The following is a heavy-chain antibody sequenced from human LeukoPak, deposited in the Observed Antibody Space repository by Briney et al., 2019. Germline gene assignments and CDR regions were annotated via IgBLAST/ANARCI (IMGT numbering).Heavy chain of an antibody. Sequence: GGSLRLSCAAFGFTFSSYWMSWVRQAPGKGLEWVGRIKTKIDGGTTDYAAPVKGRFTISRDDSKNTLYLQMNSLKTEDTAVYYCTTQPWQVDYWGQGTLVTVSS. J-gene: IGHJ4*02. CDR3: TTQPWQVDY. CDR2: IKTKIDGGTT. V-gene: IGHV3-15*01. D-gene: IGHD6-19*01. CDR1: GFTFSSYW.